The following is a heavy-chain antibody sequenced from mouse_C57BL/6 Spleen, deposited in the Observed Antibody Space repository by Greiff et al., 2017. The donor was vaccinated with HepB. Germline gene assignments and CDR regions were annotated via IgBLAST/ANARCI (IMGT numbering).Heavy chain of an antibody. Sequence: VQLQQSGPELVKPGASVKIPCKASGYTFTDYNMDWVKQSHGKSLEWIGDINPNNGGTIYNQKFKGKATLTVDKSSSTAYMELRSLTSEDTAVSYCARRGFITTWNYFDYWGQGTTLTVSS. CDR1: GYTFTDYN. CDR3: ARRGFITTWNYFDY. V-gene: IGHV1-18*01. D-gene: IGHD1-1*01. CDR2: INPNNGGT. J-gene: IGHJ2*01.